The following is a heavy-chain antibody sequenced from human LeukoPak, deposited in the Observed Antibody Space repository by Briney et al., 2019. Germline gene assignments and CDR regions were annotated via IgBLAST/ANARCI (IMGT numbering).Heavy chain of an antibody. J-gene: IGHJ4*02. Sequence: GGSLRLSCAASGFTFSNYGMHWVRQTPGKGLEWVAVITNDGRNEYYADSVKGRFTISRDNSKNSVYLQMNSLRGEDTAVYYCARDRQLWSETPFDYWGQGTLVTVSS. CDR2: ITNDGRNE. V-gene: IGHV3-30*03. CDR3: ARDRQLWSETPFDY. CDR1: GFTFSNYG. D-gene: IGHD5-18*01.